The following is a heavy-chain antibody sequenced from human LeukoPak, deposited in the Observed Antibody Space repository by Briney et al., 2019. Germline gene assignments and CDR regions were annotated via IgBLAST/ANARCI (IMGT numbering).Heavy chain of an antibody. CDR3: ARAATLDAFDI. CDR1: GFTFSSYA. J-gene: IGHJ3*02. Sequence: GGSLRLSCAASGFTFSSYAMSWVRQAPGKGLEWVSGISWNSGSIGYADSVKGRFTISRDNAKNSLYLQMNSLRAEDMALYYCARAATLDAFDIWGQGTMVTVSS. V-gene: IGHV3-9*03. CDR2: ISWNSGSI. D-gene: IGHD6-25*01.